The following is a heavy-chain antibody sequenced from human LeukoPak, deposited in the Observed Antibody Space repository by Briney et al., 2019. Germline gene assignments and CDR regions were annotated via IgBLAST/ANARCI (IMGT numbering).Heavy chain of an antibody. CDR1: GFTFSSYS. CDR2: ISSSSSYI. Sequence: GGSLRLSCAASGFTFSSYSMNWVRQAPGKGLEWVSSISSSSSYIYYADSVKGRFTISRDNAKNSLYLQMNSLRAEDTAVYYCARDVIYGEEESYFDYWGQGTLVTVSS. CDR3: ARDVIYGEEESYFDY. J-gene: IGHJ4*02. V-gene: IGHV3-21*01. D-gene: IGHD4-17*01.